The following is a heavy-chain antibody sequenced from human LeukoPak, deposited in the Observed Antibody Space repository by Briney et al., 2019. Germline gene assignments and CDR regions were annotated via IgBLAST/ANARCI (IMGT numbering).Heavy chain of an antibody. CDR2: INAAGDT. CDR3: TRAPPGTGWLIDY. V-gene: IGHV3-13*04. CDR1: GFTFSSYD. D-gene: IGHD6-19*01. Sequence: GGSLRLSCAASGFTFSSYDMLWVRQATGEGLEWVSAINAAGDTYYPGSVQGRFTVSRENAKSSFYLQMNSLRAGDTAVYFCTRAPPGTGWLIDYWGQGTLVTVSS. J-gene: IGHJ4*02.